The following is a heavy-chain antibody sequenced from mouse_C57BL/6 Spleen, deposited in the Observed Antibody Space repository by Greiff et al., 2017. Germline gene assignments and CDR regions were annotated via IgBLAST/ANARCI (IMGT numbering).Heavy chain of an antibody. CDR3: ARSDYYGSSYGWYFDV. CDR2: SDPSDSYT. CDR1: GYTFTSYW. Sequence: QVQLKQPGAELVKPGASVKLSCKASGYTFTSYWMQWVKQRPGQGLEWIGESDPSDSYTNYNQKFKGKATLTVDTSSSTAYMQLSSLPSEDSAVYYCARSDYYGSSYGWYFDVWGTGTTVTVSS. J-gene: IGHJ1*03. D-gene: IGHD1-1*01. V-gene: IGHV1-50*01.